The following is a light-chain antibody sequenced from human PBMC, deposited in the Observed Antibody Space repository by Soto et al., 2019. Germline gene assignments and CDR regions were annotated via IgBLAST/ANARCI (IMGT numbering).Light chain of an antibody. CDR2: GAS. CDR1: QSVSRK. V-gene: IGKV3-15*01. Sequence: EIVMTQTPATLSASPGERPTLSCRASQSVSRKLAWYQQTRGQXPRXXIYGASTRATGVPARFSGSGSGTELTLTISNLQSEDVEVYHGQQYDKWPRTFGQGTKVEIK. J-gene: IGKJ1*01. CDR3: QQYDKWPRT.